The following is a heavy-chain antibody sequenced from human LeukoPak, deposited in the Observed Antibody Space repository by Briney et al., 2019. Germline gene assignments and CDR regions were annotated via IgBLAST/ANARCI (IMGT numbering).Heavy chain of an antibody. D-gene: IGHD3-22*01. V-gene: IGHV1-69*04. CDR2: IIPIRGIA. J-gene: IGHJ6*02. CDR1: GGTFSSYA. CDR3: ARVPRYYDSSGYYYVRAYYYYGMDV. Sequence: GASVKVSCKASGGTFSSYAISWVRQAPGQGLEWMGRIIPIRGIANYAQKFQGGVTITADKSTSTAYMALSSLRSEDTAVYYCARVPRYYDSSGYYYVRAYYYYGMDVWGQGTTVTVSS.